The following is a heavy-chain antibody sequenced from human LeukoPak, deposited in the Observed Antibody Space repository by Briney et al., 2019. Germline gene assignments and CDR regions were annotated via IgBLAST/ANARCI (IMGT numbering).Heavy chain of an antibody. J-gene: IGHJ4*02. Sequence: PGGSLRLSCAASGFTFSSYSMNWVRQAPGKGLEWVSAISGSGGSTYYADSVKGRFTISRDNSKNTLYLQMNSLRAEDTAVYYCAKPRVRGVLLYFDYWGQGTLVTVSS. D-gene: IGHD3-10*01. CDR3: AKPRVRGVLLYFDY. CDR2: ISGSGGST. V-gene: IGHV3-23*01. CDR1: GFTFSSYS.